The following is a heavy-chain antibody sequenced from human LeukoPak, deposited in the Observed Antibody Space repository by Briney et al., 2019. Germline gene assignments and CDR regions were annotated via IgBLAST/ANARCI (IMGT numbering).Heavy chain of an antibody. CDR2: ISGNGDST. CDR1: GLSFSSYA. J-gene: IGHJ4*02. V-gene: IGHV3-23*01. D-gene: IGHD6-13*01. Sequence: GGSLRLSCAASGLSFSSYAMSWVRQAPGKGLEWVSVISGNGDSTHYADAVKGRFTSSRDNSMNTLYLQMNSLRAEDTAVYYCTKSVAGRLDYWGQGSLVTDST. CDR3: TKSVAGRLDY.